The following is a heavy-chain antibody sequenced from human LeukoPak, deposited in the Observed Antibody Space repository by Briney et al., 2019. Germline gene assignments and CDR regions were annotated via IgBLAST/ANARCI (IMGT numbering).Heavy chain of an antibody. Sequence: SQTLSLTCAVSGGSISSGGYSWSWIRQPPGKGLERIGYIYHSGSTYYNPSLKSRVTISVDTSKNQFSLKLSSVTAADTAVYYCARNDFWSGYSPYFDYWGQGTLVTVSS. D-gene: IGHD3-3*01. CDR1: GGSISSGGYS. V-gene: IGHV4-30-2*02. CDR3: ARNDFWSGYSPYFDY. CDR2: IYHSGST. J-gene: IGHJ4*02.